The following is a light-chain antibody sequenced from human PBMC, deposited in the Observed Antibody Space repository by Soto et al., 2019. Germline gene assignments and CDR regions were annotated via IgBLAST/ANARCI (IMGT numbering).Light chain of an antibody. J-gene: IGKJ5*01. Sequence: IVLTQSPGPLSLSPGERATLSCRASQSVSNNYLAWYQQKPGQAPRLLIYDTSSRASGIPDRFSGSGSGTDFTLTISRLETEDVAVFYCQQYGTSEIILGQGTRLEIK. V-gene: IGKV3-20*01. CDR3: QQYGTSEII. CDR1: QSVSNNY. CDR2: DTS.